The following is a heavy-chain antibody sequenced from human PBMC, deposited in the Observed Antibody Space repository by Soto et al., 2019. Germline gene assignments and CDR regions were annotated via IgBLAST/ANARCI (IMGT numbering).Heavy chain of an antibody. CDR1: GFTFSSYG. D-gene: IGHD3-9*01. V-gene: IGHV3-30*18. J-gene: IGHJ4*02. CDR3: AKDMLTDHYLPGY. CDR2: ISHDGSNK. Sequence: QVQLVESGGGVVQPGRSLRVSCAASGFTFSSYGMHWVRQAPGKGLEWVAVISHDGSNKYYADSVKGRFTISRDNYKNTLNLESNSLRTEATAVYFCAKDMLTDHYLPGYWGQGTLVTVSS.